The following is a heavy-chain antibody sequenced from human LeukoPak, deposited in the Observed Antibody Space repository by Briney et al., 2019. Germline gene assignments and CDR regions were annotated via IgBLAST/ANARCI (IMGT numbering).Heavy chain of an antibody. D-gene: IGHD2-8*02. Sequence: ASVKVSCKASGYTFSTSGISWVRQAPGQGLEWMGWISVYNGNIIYAQTFQGRVTMTTDTSTSTAYLDLLSLTSDDTAVYYCARDCTGASCSFDDWGQGTLVTVSS. CDR2: ISVYNGNI. V-gene: IGHV1-18*01. CDR3: ARDCTGASCSFDD. J-gene: IGHJ4*02. CDR1: GYTFSTSG.